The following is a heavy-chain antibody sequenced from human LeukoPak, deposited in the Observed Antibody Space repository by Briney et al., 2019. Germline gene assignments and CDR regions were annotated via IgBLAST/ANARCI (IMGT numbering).Heavy chain of an antibody. CDR1: GYTFTGYY. J-gene: IGHJ6*03. CDR3: ARGEGSYGCYYYMDV. D-gene: IGHD3-16*01. CDR2: INPNSGGT. V-gene: IGHV1-2*02. Sequence: ASVKVSCKASGYTFTGYYMHWVRQAPGQGLEWMGWINPNSGGTNYAQKFQGRVTMTRDTSISTAYMELSRLRSDDTAVYYCARGEGSYGCYYYMDVWGKGTTVTVSS.